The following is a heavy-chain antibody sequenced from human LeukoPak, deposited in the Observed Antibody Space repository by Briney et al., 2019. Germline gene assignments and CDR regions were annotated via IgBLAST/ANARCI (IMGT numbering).Heavy chain of an antibody. CDR2: IFYSGSS. Sequence: SETLSLTCTVSGGSINGYYWSWIRQPPGKGLEWIGNIFYSGSSNYNPSLKSRVSISVDTSKNQFSLMLSSVTAADTAVYYCARLFEYWGQGALVTISS. CDR1: GGSINGYY. V-gene: IGHV4-59*01. CDR3: ARLFEY. J-gene: IGHJ4*02.